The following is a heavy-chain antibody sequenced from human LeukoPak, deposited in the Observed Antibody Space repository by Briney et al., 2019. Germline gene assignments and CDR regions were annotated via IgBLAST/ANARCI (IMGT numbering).Heavy chain of an antibody. CDR3: ATGSYYGSGSYSD. V-gene: IGHV4-61*01. D-gene: IGHD3-10*01. Sequence: SETLSLTCTVSGGSISSGSYYWSWIRQPPGKGLEWIGYIYYSGSTNYNPSLKSRVTISVDTSKNQFSLKLSSVTAADTAVYYCATGSYYGSGSYSDWGQGTLVTVSS. J-gene: IGHJ4*02. CDR1: GGSISSGSYY. CDR2: IYYSGST.